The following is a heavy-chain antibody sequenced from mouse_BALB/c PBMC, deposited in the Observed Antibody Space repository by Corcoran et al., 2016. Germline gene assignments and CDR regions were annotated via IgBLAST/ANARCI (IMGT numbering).Heavy chain of an antibody. CDR2: INTYTGEP. D-gene: IGHD1-2*01. J-gene: IGHJ4*01. CDR1: GYTFTNYG. V-gene: IGHV9-3-1*01. CDR3: ARRLLLLLPGYAMDY. Sequence: QIQLVQSGPELKKPGETVKISCKASGYTFTNYGMNWVKQAPGKGLKWMGWINTYTGEPTYADDFKGRFSFSLETSASTAYLQINNLKNEDTATYFCARRLLLLLPGYAMDYWGQGTSVTVSS.